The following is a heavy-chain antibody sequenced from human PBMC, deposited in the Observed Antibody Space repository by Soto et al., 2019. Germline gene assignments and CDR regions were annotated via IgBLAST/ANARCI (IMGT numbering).Heavy chain of an antibody. CDR2: INHSGST. Sequence: PSETLSLTCAVYGGSFSGYYWSWIRQPPGKGLEWIGEINHSGSTNYNPSLKSRVTISVDTSKNQFSLKLSSVTAADTDVYYCARGGYGHVGYWGQGTLVTVSS. J-gene: IGHJ4*02. V-gene: IGHV4-34*01. CDR3: ARGGYGHVGY. D-gene: IGHD4-17*01. CDR1: GGSFSGYY.